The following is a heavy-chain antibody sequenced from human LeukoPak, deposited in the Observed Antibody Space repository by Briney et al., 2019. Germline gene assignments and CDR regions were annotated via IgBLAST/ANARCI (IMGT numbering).Heavy chain of an antibody. CDR3: AKPHAYCGGDCYSYWFDP. V-gene: IGHV3-23*01. J-gene: IGHJ5*02. Sequence: GGSLRLSCAASGFTFSSYAMNWVRQAPGKGLEWVSSISGSGGSTYYADSVKGRFTISRDNSKNTLYLQMNSLRAEDTAVYYCAKPHAYCGGDCYSYWFDPWGQGTLVTVSS. D-gene: IGHD2-21*02. CDR1: GFTFSSYA. CDR2: ISGSGGST.